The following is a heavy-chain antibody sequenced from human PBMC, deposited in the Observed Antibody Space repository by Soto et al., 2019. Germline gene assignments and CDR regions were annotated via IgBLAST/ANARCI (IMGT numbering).Heavy chain of an antibody. D-gene: IGHD3-3*01. CDR3: AREGRGITIFGVAVGYYMDV. J-gene: IGHJ6*03. Sequence: GGSLRLSCAASGFTFSSYGMHWVRQAPGKGLEWVAVIWYDGSNKNYADSVKGRFTISRDNSKNTLYLQMNSLRAEDTAVYYCAREGRGITIFGVAVGYYMDVWGKGTTVTVSS. V-gene: IGHV3-33*01. CDR2: IWYDGSNK. CDR1: GFTFSSYG.